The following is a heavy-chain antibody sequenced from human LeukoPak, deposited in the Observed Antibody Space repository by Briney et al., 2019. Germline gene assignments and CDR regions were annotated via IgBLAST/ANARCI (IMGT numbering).Heavy chain of an antibody. V-gene: IGHV3-53*01. Sequence: GGSLTLSCVVTGFIVSNTYMSWVRQAPGEGLEWVSVIYSGGRTYYADSVKGRFTMSRDNSKNTLYLQMNSLTAEDTAVYFCARGTWNRALLDSWGEGTLVTVSS. J-gene: IGHJ4*02. D-gene: IGHD1-1*01. CDR3: ARGTWNRALLDS. CDR1: GFIVSNTY. CDR2: IYSGGRT.